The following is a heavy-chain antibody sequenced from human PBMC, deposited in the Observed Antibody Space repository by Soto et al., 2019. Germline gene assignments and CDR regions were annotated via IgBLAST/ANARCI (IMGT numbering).Heavy chain of an antibody. CDR2: IYYSGST. CDR3: ARLYWGSPDY. CDR1: GGSISSSSYY. V-gene: IGHV4-39*01. J-gene: IGHJ4*02. D-gene: IGHD2-8*02. Sequence: SETLSLTCTVSGGSISSSSYYWGWIRQPPGKGLEWIGSIYYSGSTYYNPSLKSRVTISVDTSKNQFSLKLSSVTAADTAVYYCARLYWGSPDYWGQGTLVTVSS.